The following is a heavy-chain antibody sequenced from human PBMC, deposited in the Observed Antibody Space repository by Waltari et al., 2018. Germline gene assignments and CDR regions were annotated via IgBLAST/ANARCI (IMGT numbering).Heavy chain of an antibody. D-gene: IGHD3-16*02. Sequence: QVQLVQSGAEVKKPGASVKVSCKASGYTFTSYDINWVRQATGQGLEWMGWINPNSGNTGYAQEFQGRVTMTRNTSISPAYMELSSLRSEDTAVDYCALEGFTFGGVIANWGQGTLVTVSS. V-gene: IGHV1-8*01. CDR1: GYTFTSYD. CDR2: INPNSGNT. J-gene: IGHJ4*02. CDR3: ALEGFTFGGVIAN.